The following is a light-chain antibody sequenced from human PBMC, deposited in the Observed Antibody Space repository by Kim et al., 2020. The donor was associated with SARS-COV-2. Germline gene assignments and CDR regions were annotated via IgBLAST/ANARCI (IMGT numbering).Light chain of an antibody. V-gene: IGLV8-61*01. CDR1: SGSVSTSYY. Sequence: QTVVTQEPSFSVSPGGTVTLTCGLSSGSVSTSYYPSWYQQTPGQAPRTLIYSTNTRSSGVPDRFSGSILGNKAALTITRAQADDESDYYCVLYMGSGFWVFGGGTQLNVL. J-gene: IGLJ3*02. CDR3: VLYMGSGFWV. CDR2: STN.